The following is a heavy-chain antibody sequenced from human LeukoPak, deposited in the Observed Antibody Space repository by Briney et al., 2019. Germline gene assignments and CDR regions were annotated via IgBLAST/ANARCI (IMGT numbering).Heavy chain of an antibody. Sequence: SETLSLTCTVSGGSISSGSYYWSWIRQPAGKGLEWIGRIYTSGSTNYNPSLKSRVTISVDTSKNQFSLKLSSVTAADTAVYYCASRRYSSGWRAFDIWGQGTMVTVSS. CDR1: GGSISSGSYY. J-gene: IGHJ3*02. D-gene: IGHD6-19*01. V-gene: IGHV4-61*02. CDR3: ASRRYSSGWRAFDI. CDR2: IYTSGST.